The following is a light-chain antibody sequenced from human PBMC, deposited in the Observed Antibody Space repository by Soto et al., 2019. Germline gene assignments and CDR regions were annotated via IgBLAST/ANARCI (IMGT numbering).Light chain of an antibody. CDR2: GAS. Sequence: EIVLTQSPGTMSLSPGERATFACRASQSVSSSYIAWYQQKRGQATRRLIYGASIRATGIPARFSGSGSGTDVTLTISRLEPEDFALYYCQQYHTSPLTFGQGTKVDIK. CDR3: QQYHTSPLT. J-gene: IGKJ1*01. CDR1: QSVSSSY. V-gene: IGKV3-20*01.